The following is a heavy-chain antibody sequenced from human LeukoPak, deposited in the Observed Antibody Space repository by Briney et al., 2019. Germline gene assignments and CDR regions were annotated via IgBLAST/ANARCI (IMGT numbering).Heavy chain of an antibody. Sequence: GGSLRLSCAVSGFTFSDYAMSWVRQAPGKGLEWVLGISFSGRSTNYADSVKGRFTISRDNAKDSLYLQMNSLTAEDTAVYYCASSLYYDSSGYMRGLYYFDCWGQGTLVTVSS. CDR3: ASSLYYDSSGYMRGLYYFDC. CDR1: GFTFSDYA. CDR2: ISFSGRST. J-gene: IGHJ4*02. V-gene: IGHV3-23*01. D-gene: IGHD3-22*01.